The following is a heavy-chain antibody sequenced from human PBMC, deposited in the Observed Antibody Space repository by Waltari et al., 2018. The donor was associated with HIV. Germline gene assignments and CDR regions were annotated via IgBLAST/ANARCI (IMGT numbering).Heavy chain of an antibody. CDR1: GFSLNTRGMC. CDR2: VDWDDNK. CDR3: ARINYYSSGTYLGGAFDF. V-gene: IGHV2-70*01. J-gene: IGHJ3*01. Sequence: QVTLRETGPALVKPTETLSLNCTLSGFSLNTRGMCVGWIRQPPGKALEWLAVVDWDDNKYYTPSLKTRLSISKDTSRDQVVLTMTNMYPVDTATYFCARINYYSSGTYLGGAFDFWGQGTVVTVSS. D-gene: IGHD3-10*01.